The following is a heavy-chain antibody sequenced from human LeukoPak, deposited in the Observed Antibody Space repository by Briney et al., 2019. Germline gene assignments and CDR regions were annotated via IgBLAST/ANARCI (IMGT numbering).Heavy chain of an antibody. CDR2: ISGSGGST. Sequence: GGSLRLSCAASGFTFSSYWMHWVRQAPGKGLEWVSAISGSGGSTYYADSVKGRFTISRDNSKNTLYLQMNSLRAEDTAVYYCAKDNAYSSGWLYYFDYWGQGTLVTVSS. D-gene: IGHD6-19*01. CDR3: AKDNAYSSGWLYYFDY. V-gene: IGHV3-23*01. CDR1: GFTFSSYW. J-gene: IGHJ4*02.